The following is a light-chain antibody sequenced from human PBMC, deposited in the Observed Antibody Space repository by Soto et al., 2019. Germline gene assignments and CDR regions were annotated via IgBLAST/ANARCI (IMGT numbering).Light chain of an antibody. CDR1: QSVSSS. CDR3: QHYYEWPRT. V-gene: IGKV3-15*01. CDR2: CAS. Sequence: EIVMTQSPTTLSLCPGERATLSFRASQSVSSSLAWYQQKPGQAPRLLIHCASTRATGIAARFSASGSGTEFTLTISSLQSEDFAVYYCQHYYEWPRTFGQGTKVDIK. J-gene: IGKJ1*01.